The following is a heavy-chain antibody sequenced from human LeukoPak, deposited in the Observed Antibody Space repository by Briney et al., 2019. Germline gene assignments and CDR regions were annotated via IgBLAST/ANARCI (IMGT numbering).Heavy chain of an antibody. D-gene: IGHD2-2*01. V-gene: IGHV4-61*08. J-gene: IGHJ6*02. CDR2: IYYTGST. CDR1: GRSISSADYY. Sequence: PSETLSLTCTVSGRSISSADYYWTWIRQPPGKGLECIGYIYYTGSTNYNPSLKSRVTISVDTSNNQLSLKLSSVTAADTAVYYCARDKRTYCSSTSCPDYYYGMDVWGQGTTVTVSS. CDR3: ARDKRTYCSSTSCPDYYYGMDV.